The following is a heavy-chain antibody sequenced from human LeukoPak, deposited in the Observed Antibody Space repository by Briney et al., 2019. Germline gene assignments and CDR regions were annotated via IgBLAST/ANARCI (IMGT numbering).Heavy chain of an antibody. V-gene: IGHV3-66*02. D-gene: IGHD2-2*01. J-gene: IGHJ4*02. CDR1: GFTVSSNY. CDR2: IYSGGST. Sequence: PGGSLRLSCAASGFTVSSNYMSWVRQAPGKGLEWVSVIYSGGSTYYADSVKGRFTISRDNSKNTLYLQMNSLGAEDTAVYYCARNPSYCSSTSCYLSFGIWGQGTLVTVSS. CDR3: ARNPSYCSSTSCYLSFGI.